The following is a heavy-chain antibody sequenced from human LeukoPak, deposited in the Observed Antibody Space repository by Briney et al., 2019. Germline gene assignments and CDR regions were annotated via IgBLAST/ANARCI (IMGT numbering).Heavy chain of an antibody. Sequence: LSLTCTVSGGSISSGSYYMSWIRQAPGKGLEWVSYISSSGSTIYYADSVKGRFTISRDNAKNSLYLQMNSLRAEDTAVYYCARDRPRIAAAGHNWFDPWGQGTLVTVSS. CDR2: ISSSGSTI. CDR3: ARDRPRIAAAGHNWFDP. V-gene: IGHV3-11*01. CDR1: GGSISSGSYY. D-gene: IGHD6-13*01. J-gene: IGHJ5*02.